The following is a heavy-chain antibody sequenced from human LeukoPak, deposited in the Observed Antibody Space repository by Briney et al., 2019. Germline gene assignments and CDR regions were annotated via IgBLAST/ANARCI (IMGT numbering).Heavy chain of an antibody. V-gene: IGHV3-23*01. J-gene: IGHJ4*02. D-gene: IGHD1-26*01. CDR3: AKDGNWVGSLCNY. CDR2: ISGSGDNT. CDR1: GFHFSNYA. Sequence: GGSLRLSCAASGFHFSNYAMTWVRQAPGKGLEWVAGISGSGDNTNYADSVRGRFTISRDNAKNTLHLQMNSLRAEDTAVYYCAKDGNWVGSLCNYWGEGTLGTVSS.